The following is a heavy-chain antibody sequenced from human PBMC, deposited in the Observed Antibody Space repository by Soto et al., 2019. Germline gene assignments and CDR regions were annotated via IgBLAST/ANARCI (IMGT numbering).Heavy chain of an antibody. CDR3: ARDLRDDFSHAFDF. CDR2: INAGNGVT. J-gene: IGHJ3*01. V-gene: IGHV1-3*01. CDR1: GYTFTRNT. D-gene: IGHD3-3*01. Sequence: QVHLVQSGAEMKKPGASVKVSCKASGYTFTRNTIHWVRQAPGQRLEWMGWINAGNGVTKYSQKFQGRVTISRDTSASTAHMELSSLRSEDTAVYFCARDLRDDFSHAFDFWGQGTMVSVSS.